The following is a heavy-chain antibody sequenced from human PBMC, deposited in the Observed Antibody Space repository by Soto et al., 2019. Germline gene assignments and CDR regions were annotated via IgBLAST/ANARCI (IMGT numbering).Heavy chain of an antibody. Sequence: GESLKISCTASGYSFTTYWINWVRQMPGKGLGWMGKIDPGGSDTTYSPSFQGHVTISTDKSITTAYLQWGSLKASDTAMYYCARVAHGYSNSGMDVWGQGTTVTVSS. D-gene: IGHD4-4*01. CDR3: ARVAHGYSNSGMDV. CDR2: IDPGGSDT. J-gene: IGHJ6*02. V-gene: IGHV5-10-1*01. CDR1: GYSFTTYW.